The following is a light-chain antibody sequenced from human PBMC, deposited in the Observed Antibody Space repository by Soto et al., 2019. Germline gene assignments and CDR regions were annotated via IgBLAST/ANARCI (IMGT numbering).Light chain of an antibody. V-gene: IGKV1-39*01. Sequence: DIQITQSPSSLSASVGDRVTISCRASQLISTHLNWYQQKPGKAPKLLIYAASSLQSGVPSRFSGGGSGTDFTLTISSLQPEDFATYYCQQSYLTPRTFGQGTKLQIK. CDR2: AAS. J-gene: IGKJ2*01. CDR1: QLISTH. CDR3: QQSYLTPRT.